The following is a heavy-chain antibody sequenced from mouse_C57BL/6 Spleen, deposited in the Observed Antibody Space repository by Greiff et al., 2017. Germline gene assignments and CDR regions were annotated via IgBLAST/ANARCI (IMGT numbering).Heavy chain of an antibody. CDR1: GYTFTSYT. V-gene: IGHV1-4*01. CDR3: ARKGDSNYYYAMDY. Sequence: QVQLKESGAELVRPGASVKMSCKASGYTFTSYTMHWVKQRPGQGLEWIGYINPSSGYTKYNQKFKDKATLTADKSSSTAYMQLSSLTSEDSAVYYCARKGDSNYYYAMDYWGQGTSVTVSS. J-gene: IGHJ4*01. D-gene: IGHD2-5*01. CDR2: INPSSGYT.